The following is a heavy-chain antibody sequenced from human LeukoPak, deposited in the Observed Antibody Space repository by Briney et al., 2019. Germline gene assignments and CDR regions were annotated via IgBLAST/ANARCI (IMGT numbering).Heavy chain of an antibody. CDR2: INTNTGNP. CDR1: GYTFTSYG. D-gene: IGHD6-19*01. J-gene: IGHJ3*02. V-gene: IGHV7-4-1*02. Sequence: ASVKVSCKASGYTFTSYGISWVRQAPGQGLEWMGWINTNTGNPTYAQGFTGRFVFSLDTCVSTAYLQISSLKAEDTAVYYCARGVTSIAVAPDIWGQGTMVTVSS. CDR3: ARGVTSIAVAPDI.